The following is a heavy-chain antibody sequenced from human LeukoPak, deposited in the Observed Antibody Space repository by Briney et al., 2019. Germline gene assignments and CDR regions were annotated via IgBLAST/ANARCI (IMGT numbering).Heavy chain of an antibody. J-gene: IGHJ4*02. CDR3: ERDSTATATTFDY. Sequence: GGSLRLSCAVSGFTFSMFATLWVSQAPGKGLEWVALISYDGRDERYADSVKGRFTISRDNSKSTLFLHMNSLRTEDTAVYYCERDSTATATTFDYWGQGTLATVSS. CDR1: GFTFSMFA. V-gene: IGHV3-33*05. D-gene: IGHD4-17*01. CDR2: ISYDGRDE.